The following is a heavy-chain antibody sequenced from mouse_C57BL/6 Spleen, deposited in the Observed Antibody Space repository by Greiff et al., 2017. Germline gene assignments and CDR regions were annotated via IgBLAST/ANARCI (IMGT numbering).Heavy chain of an antibody. CDR1: GYTFTDHT. CDR2: IYPRDGST. V-gene: IGHV1-78*01. J-gene: IGHJ3*01. CDR3: ARQGDYYGRSSAWFAY. Sequence: QVQLQQSDAELVKPGASVKISCKVSGYTFTDHTIHWMKQRPEQGLEWIGYIYPRDGSTKYNEKFKGKATLTADKSYSTAYMQLNSLTSEDSAVYFCARQGDYYGRSSAWFAYWGQGTLVTVSA. D-gene: IGHD1-1*01.